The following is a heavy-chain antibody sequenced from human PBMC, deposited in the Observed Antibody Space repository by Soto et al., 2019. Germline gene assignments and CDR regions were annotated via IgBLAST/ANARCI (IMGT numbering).Heavy chain of an antibody. CDR2: IYPTGTT. J-gene: IGHJ4*02. D-gene: IGHD6-13*01. Sequence: NPSETLSLTCAVSGDSISRGYHWAWIRQSPMKGLEWIASIYPTGTTYYSPSLTSRVTISVDTSQNQFSLKLTSVTAADTAVYYCARQSTGYSVEVDYWGQGTLVTVSS. CDR3: ARQSTGYSVEVDY. CDR1: GDSISRGYH. V-gene: IGHV4-38-2*01.